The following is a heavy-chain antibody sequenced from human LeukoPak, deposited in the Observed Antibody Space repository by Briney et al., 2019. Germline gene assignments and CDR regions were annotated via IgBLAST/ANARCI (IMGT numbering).Heavy chain of an antibody. CDR3: ARDPGHPQLEMATITYYYYGVDV. J-gene: IGHJ6*02. D-gene: IGHD5-24*01. Sequence: GSSVKVSCKASGGTFSSYAISWVRQAPGQGLEWMGGIIPIFGTANYAQKFQGRVTITADESTSTAYMELSSLRSEDTAVYYCARDPGHPQLEMATITYYYYGVDVWGQGTTVTVSS. CDR1: GGTFSSYA. CDR2: IIPIFGTA. V-gene: IGHV1-69*01.